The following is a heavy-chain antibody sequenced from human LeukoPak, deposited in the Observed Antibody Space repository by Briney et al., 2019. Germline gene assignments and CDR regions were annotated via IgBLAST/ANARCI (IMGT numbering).Heavy chain of an antibody. D-gene: IGHD3-22*01. CDR1: GFTFSSYA. J-gene: IGHJ4*02. V-gene: IGHV3-23*01. CDR2: ISGSGDNT. Sequence: GGSLRLSCAASGFTFSSYAMSWVRQAPGKGLEWVSGISGSGDNTYYADSVKGRFTISRDNSKNTPYVQVNSLGTEDTAAYYCAKGSYYDSSGSFYFDYWGQGTLVTVSS. CDR3: AKGSYYDSSGSFYFDY.